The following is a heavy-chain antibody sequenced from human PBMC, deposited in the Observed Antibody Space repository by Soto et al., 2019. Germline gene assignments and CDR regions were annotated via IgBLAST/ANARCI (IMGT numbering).Heavy chain of an antibody. CDR1: GFTFSSYS. V-gene: IGHV3-21*01. CDR2: ISSSSSYI. CDR3: ARGLLAAYADY. D-gene: IGHD6-13*01. J-gene: IGHJ4*02. Sequence: GGSLRLSCAASGFTFSSYSMNWVRQAPGKGLEWVSSISSSSSYIYYADSVKGRFTISRDNAKNSLYLQMNSLRAEDTAVYYCARGLLAAYADYWGQGTLVTVSS.